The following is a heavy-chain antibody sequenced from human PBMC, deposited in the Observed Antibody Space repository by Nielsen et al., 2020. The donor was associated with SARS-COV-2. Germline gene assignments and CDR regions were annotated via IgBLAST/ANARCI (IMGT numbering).Heavy chain of an antibody. CDR2: ISSSGSTI. D-gene: IGHD3-10*01. CDR1: GFTFSDYY. CDR3: AKVFPMVRGPWDY. J-gene: IGHJ4*02. V-gene: IGHV3-11*01. Sequence: GESLKISCAASGFTFSDYYMSWIRQAPGKGLEWVSYISSSGSTIYYADSVKGRFTISRDNSKNTLYLQMNSLRAEDTAVYYCAKVFPMVRGPWDYWGQGTLVTVSS.